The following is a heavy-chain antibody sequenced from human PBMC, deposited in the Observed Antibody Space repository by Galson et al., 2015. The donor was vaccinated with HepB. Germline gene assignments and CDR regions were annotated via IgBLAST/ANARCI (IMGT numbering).Heavy chain of an antibody. J-gene: IGHJ4*02. V-gene: IGHV4-34*01. D-gene: IGHD3-16*02. CDR2: IKHTGTT. CDR1: GGSLSDYY. CDR3: ARVGVSKFGGALVFPYYFDY. Sequence: SETLSLTCAVYGGSLSDYYWTWIRQPPGKGLEWLGEIKHTGTTNYQPSLKSRVTISLDTSKNEFSLRLSSLTAADTAVYYCARVGVSKFGGALVFPYYFDYWGQGTLVTVSS.